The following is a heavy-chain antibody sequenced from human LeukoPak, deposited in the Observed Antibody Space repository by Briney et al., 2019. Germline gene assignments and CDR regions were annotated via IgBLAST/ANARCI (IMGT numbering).Heavy chain of an antibody. CDR2: NYEGGVK. CDR3: ARGDTAMAPGY. V-gene: IGHV4-30-2*06. CDR1: GGSISSGGYY. D-gene: IGHD5-18*01. Sequence: SETLSLTCSVSGGSISSGGYYWTWIRQSPGKGLEWIGYNYEGGVKYYNPSPKSRVTISLDRSKNQFSLKLSSVTAADTAVYYCARGDTAMAPGYWGQGTLVTVSS. J-gene: IGHJ4*02.